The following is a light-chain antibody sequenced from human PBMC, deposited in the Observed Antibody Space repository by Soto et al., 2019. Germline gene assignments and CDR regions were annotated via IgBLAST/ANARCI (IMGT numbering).Light chain of an antibody. Sequence: DIQMTQSPSALSASVGDRVIITCRASQSISSWLAWYQQKPGKAPKLLIYDASRLQSGVPSRFSGSGSGTEFTLIISRLQPDDFANYYCQQYNTYWTFGQGTKVEIK. CDR2: DAS. J-gene: IGKJ1*01. V-gene: IGKV1-5*01. CDR3: QQYNTYWT. CDR1: QSISSW.